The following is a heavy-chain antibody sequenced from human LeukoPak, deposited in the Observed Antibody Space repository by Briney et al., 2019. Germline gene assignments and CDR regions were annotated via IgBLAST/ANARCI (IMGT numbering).Heavy chain of an antibody. Sequence: GGSLRLSCAASGFTFSSYAMSWVRQAPGKGLEWVSAISGSGGSTYYADSVKGRFTISRDNSKNTLYLQMNSLRAEDTAVYYCAKSRVQLWLHVGGWYFDLWGRGALVTVSS. CDR3: AKSRVQLWLHVGGWYFDL. J-gene: IGHJ2*01. D-gene: IGHD5-18*01. CDR2: ISGSGGST. CDR1: GFTFSSYA. V-gene: IGHV3-23*01.